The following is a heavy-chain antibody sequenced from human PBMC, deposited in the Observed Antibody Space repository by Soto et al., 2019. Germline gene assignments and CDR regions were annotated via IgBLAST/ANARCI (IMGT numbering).Heavy chain of an antibody. Sequence: QVQLVESGGGVVQPGRSLRLSCAASGFTFSSYGMHWVRQAPGKGLEWVAVISYDGSNKYYADSVKGRFTISRDNSKNTLYLQMNSLRAEDTAVYYCAKDGTIGYWGQGTLVTVSS. CDR1: GFTFSSYG. V-gene: IGHV3-30*18. J-gene: IGHJ4*02. CDR2: ISYDGSNK. CDR3: AKDGTIGY.